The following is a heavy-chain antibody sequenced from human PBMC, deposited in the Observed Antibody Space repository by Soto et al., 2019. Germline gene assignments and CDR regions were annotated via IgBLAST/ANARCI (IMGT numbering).Heavy chain of an antibody. CDR3: MKVRDY. V-gene: IGHV3-23*04. J-gene: IGHJ4*02. Sequence: EVKLVESGGGLVKPGGSLRISCKVSGFMLSDYAMTWVRQAPGKGLEWVSSIGKSGSDRDYADSVKGRFTISRDNSENTVYLQMDSLKVEDTALYFCMKVRDYWGQGTQVTVS. CDR1: GFMLSDYA. CDR2: IGKSGSDR.